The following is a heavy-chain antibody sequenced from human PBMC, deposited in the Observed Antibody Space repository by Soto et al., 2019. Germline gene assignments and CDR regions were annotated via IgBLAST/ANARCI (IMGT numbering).Heavy chain of an antibody. CDR1: GCSFSTSN. Sequence: GGALRRSCAAPGCSFSTSNMNWVRQAPGKGLEWVSYISSGSTTIYYADSVKGRFTISRDNGKNSLYLQMNSLRDEDTAVYYCARVRRNDASDYYGMDVWGQGTTVTVSS. V-gene: IGHV3-48*02. CDR3: ARVRRNDASDYYGMDV. D-gene: IGHD1-1*01. CDR2: ISSGSTTI. J-gene: IGHJ6*02.